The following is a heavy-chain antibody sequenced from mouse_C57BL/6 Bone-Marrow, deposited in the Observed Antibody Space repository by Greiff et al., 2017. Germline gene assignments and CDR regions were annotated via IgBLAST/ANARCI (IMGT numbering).Heavy chain of an antibody. V-gene: IGHV1-50*01. D-gene: IGHD2-12*01. J-gene: IGHJ2*01. Sequence: VQLQQPGAELVKPGASVKLSCKASGYTFTSYWMQWVKQRPGQGLEWIGEIDPSDSYTNYNQKFKGKATLTLDTSSSTAYMQLSSLTSEDSAVYYCARETDDVYFDYWGQGTTLTVSS. CDR1: GYTFTSYW. CDR2: IDPSDSYT. CDR3: ARETDDVYFDY.